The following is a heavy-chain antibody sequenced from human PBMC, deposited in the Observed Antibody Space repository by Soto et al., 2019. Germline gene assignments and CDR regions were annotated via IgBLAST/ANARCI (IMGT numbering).Heavy chain of an antibody. CDR1: GFTLSSYS. CDR3: ARDSREYNAYDYN. D-gene: IGHD5-12*01. CDR2: IITIKGFI. V-gene: IGHV3-21*01. J-gene: IGHJ4*02. Sequence: GGALRVSCAASGFTLSSYSLKLVRPAPGNVLELVSIITIKGFIDYADSVKGRFTNSRDNAKSSLYLQINSLRAEDTVVYYCARDSREYNAYDYNWGQGTLVTVSS.